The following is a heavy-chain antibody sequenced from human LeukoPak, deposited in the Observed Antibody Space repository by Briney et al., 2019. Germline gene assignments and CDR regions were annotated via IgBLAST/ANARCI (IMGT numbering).Heavy chain of an antibody. CDR3: AKLFPRGISHY. J-gene: IGHJ4*02. CDR1: GFTFSSYG. D-gene: IGHD3-3*02. V-gene: IGHV3-30*18. CDR2: ISYDGSNK. Sequence: GGSLRLSCAASGFTFSSYGMHWVRQAPGKGLEWVAVISYDGSNKYYADSVKGRFTISRDNSKNTLYLQMNSLRAEDTAVYYCAKLFPRGISHYWGQGTLVTASS.